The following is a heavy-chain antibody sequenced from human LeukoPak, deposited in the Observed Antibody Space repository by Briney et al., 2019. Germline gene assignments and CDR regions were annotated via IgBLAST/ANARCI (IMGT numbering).Heavy chain of an antibody. CDR2: IYPGDSDT. D-gene: IGHD5-18*01. Sequence: GESLKISCKVSGYKFTSYWIGWVRQMPGAGLEWMGIIYPGDSDTRYSPSFQGQVTVSADKSISTAYLQWSSLKASDTAMYFCARAGYSYGKYFEYWGQGTLVTVSS. V-gene: IGHV5-51*01. J-gene: IGHJ4*02. CDR1: GYKFTSYW. CDR3: ARAGYSYGKYFEY.